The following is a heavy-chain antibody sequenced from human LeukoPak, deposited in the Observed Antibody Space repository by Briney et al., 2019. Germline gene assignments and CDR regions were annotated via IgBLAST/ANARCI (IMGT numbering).Heavy chain of an antibody. CDR3: ANTRYGSSWLEGGDY. D-gene: IGHD6-13*01. V-gene: IGHV3-30*18. Sequence: GGSLRLSCAASGFTFSSYGMHWVRQAPGKGLEWVAVISYDGSNKYYADSVKGRFTISRDNSKNTLYLQMNSLRAEDTAVYYCANTRYGSSWLEGGDYWGQGTLVTVSS. CDR2: ISYDGSNK. J-gene: IGHJ4*02. CDR1: GFTFSSYG.